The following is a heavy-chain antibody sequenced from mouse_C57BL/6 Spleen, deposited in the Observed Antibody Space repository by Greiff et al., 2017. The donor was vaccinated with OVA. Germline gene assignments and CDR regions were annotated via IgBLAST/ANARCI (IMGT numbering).Heavy chain of an antibody. CDR1: GFSLTSYG. CDR3: ARNGVTTWYYFDY. J-gene: IGHJ2*01. Sequence: VQVVESGPGLVQPSQCLSITCTVSGFSLTSYGVHWVRQSPGKGLEWLGVIWSGGSTAYNAAFISRLSINKDNSKSQVFFKMNSLQAYDTAIYYCARNGVTTWYYFDYWGQGTTLTVSS. V-gene: IGHV2-2*01. D-gene: IGHD2-2*01. CDR2: IWSGGST.